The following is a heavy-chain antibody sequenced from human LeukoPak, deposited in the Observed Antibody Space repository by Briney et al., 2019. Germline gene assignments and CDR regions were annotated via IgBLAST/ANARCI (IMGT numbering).Heavy chain of an antibody. J-gene: IGHJ4*02. CDR1: GFTFSNYP. CDR2: IDTSGGST. V-gene: IGHV3-23*01. Sequence: PGGSLRLSCAASGFTFSNYPMAWVRQAPGKGLEWVSRIDTSGGSTFYADSVKGRFTISRDTSRNILYLQMNSLRVEDTAVYHCARSANYDSSGYLFDYWGQGTRVTVSS. CDR3: ARSANYDSSGYLFDY. D-gene: IGHD3-22*01.